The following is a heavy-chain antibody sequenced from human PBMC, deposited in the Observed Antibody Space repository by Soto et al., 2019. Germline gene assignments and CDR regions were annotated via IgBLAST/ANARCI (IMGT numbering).Heavy chain of an antibody. CDR1: GYTFTHFY. J-gene: IGHJ4*02. D-gene: IGHD3-9*01. Sequence: RASVKVSCKASGYTFTHFYITWVRQAPGQGLEWMGAISPHNFNTNFAQKFQGRVTMTTDTSTNTAYMERRSLTSDDTAFYYCARDEGGYDILTGYYKAHHFDYWGQGVLVTVSS. V-gene: IGHV1-18*01. CDR2: ISPHNFNT. CDR3: ARDEGGYDILTGYYKAHHFDY.